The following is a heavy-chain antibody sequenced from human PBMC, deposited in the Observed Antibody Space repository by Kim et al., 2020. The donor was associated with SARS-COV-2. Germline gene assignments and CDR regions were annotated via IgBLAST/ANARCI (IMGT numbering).Heavy chain of an antibody. Sequence: ASVKVSCKASGYTFTGYYMHWVRQAPGQGLEWMGRINPNSGGTNYAQKFQGRVTMTRDTSISTAYMELSRLRSDDTAVYYCARPLTTVTSGFGYWGQGTLVTVSS. D-gene: IGHD4-17*01. V-gene: IGHV1-2*06. CDR2: INPNSGGT. CDR1: GYTFTGYY. CDR3: ARPLTTVTSGFGY. J-gene: IGHJ4*02.